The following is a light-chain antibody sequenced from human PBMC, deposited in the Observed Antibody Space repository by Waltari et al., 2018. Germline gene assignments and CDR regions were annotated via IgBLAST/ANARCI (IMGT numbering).Light chain of an antibody. CDR2: GAS. CDR3: QQYNNWPPDPT. V-gene: IGKV3D-15*01. Sequence: IVMTQSPATLSVFPGDRAPLSCRASQSISSNLAWYPLKPGQAPRLLLYGASTRAPGIPDRFTGSGSGIEFTLTINSLQSEDFAVYYCQQYNNWPPDPTFGQGTKVEIK. J-gene: IGKJ1*01. CDR1: QSISSN.